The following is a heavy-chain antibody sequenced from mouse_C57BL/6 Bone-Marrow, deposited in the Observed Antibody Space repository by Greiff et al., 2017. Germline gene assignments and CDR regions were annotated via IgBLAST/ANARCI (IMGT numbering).Heavy chain of an antibody. J-gene: IGHJ3*01. CDR3: ARLELTGTAY. CDR1: GYTFTDYY. CDR2: INPNNGGT. V-gene: IGHV1-26*01. Sequence: EVKLQQSGPELVKPGASVKISCKASGYTFTDYYMNWVKQSHGKSLEWIGDINPNNGGTSYNQKFKGKATLTVDKSSSTAYMELRSLTSEDSADYYCARLELTGTAYWGQGTLVTVSA. D-gene: IGHD4-1*01.